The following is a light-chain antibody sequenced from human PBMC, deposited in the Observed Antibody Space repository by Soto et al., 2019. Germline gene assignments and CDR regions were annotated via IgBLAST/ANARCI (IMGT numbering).Light chain of an antibody. CDR2: DVS. CDR1: SSDVGGYNY. CDR3: SSYTSSSLYV. J-gene: IGLJ1*01. V-gene: IGLV2-14*01. Sequence: QSALTQPASVSGSPGQSITISCTGNSSDVGGYNYVSWYQQHPGKAPKLMIYDVSNRPSGVSNRFSGSKSGNTASLTISGLQAEDEADYYCSSYTSSSLYVFGTGTKLTVL.